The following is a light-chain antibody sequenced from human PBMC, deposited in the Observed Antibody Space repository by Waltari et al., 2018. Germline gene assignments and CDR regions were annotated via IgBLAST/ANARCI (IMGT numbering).Light chain of an antibody. CDR3: QVWESSVV. Sequence: SYVLTQPPSVSVAPGQTARNTWGGDRSGSKSVHWYQQKPGQAPVLVVFDDSDRPSGISERFSGSISGPTATLTISRVEAGDEADYYCQVWESSVVFGGGTKLTVL. CDR2: DDS. CDR1: RSGSKS. V-gene: IGLV3-21*02. J-gene: IGLJ2*01.